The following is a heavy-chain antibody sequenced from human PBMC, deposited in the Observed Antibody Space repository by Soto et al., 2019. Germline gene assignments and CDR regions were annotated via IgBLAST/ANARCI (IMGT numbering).Heavy chain of an antibody. Sequence: SVKVSCKASGGTFSSYSISWVRQAPGQGLEWMGGIIPIFGTANYAQKFQGRVTITADESTSTAYMELSSLRSEDTAVYYCARVAGYCSSTSCFPYYYYGMDVWGQGTTVTVSS. CDR1: GGTFSSYS. V-gene: IGHV1-69*13. CDR2: IIPIFGTA. J-gene: IGHJ6*02. D-gene: IGHD2-2*01. CDR3: ARVAGYCSSTSCFPYYYYGMDV.